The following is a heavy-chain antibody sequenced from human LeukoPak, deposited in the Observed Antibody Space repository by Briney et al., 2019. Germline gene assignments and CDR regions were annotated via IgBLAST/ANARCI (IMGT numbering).Heavy chain of an antibody. CDR1: GFTFTSSA. Sequence: SVKVSCKASGFTFTSSAMQWVRQARGQRLEWIGWIVVGSGNTNYAQKFQERVTITRDMSTSTAYMELSSLRSEDTAVYYCAAAGYCSSTSCSPYYYYGMDVWVQGTTVTVSS. CDR2: IVVGSGNT. V-gene: IGHV1-58*02. J-gene: IGHJ6*02. CDR3: AAAGYCSSTSCSPYYYYGMDV. D-gene: IGHD2-2*01.